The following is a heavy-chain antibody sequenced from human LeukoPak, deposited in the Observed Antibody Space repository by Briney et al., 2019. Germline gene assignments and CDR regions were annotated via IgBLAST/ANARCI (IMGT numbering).Heavy chain of an antibody. CDR1: GGSTSSYY. J-gene: IGHJ4*02. D-gene: IGHD6-13*01. CDR3: ARHFYSSIWYGLLDY. V-gene: IGHV4-39*01. Sequence: SETLSLTCTVSGGSTSSYYWGWIRQPPGKGLEWIGSIYYSGSTYYNSSLKSRVAITVDTSKNQFSLKLSSVTAADTAVYYCARHFYSSIWYGLLDYWGQGTLVTVSS. CDR2: IYYSGST.